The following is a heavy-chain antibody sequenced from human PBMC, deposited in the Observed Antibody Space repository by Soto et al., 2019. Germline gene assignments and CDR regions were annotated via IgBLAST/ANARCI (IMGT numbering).Heavy chain of an antibody. V-gene: IGHV3-30-3*01. CDR2: ISYDGSNK. CDR1: GFTFSSYA. Sequence: GGSLRLSCAASGFTFSSYAMHWVRQAPGKGLEWVAVISYDGSNKYYADSVKGRFTISRDNSKNTLYLQMNSLRAEDTAVYYCARESVVRGGTDYYYYYGMDVWGQGTTVTVSS. J-gene: IGHJ6*02. CDR3: ARESVVRGGTDYYYYYGMDV. D-gene: IGHD3-10*01.